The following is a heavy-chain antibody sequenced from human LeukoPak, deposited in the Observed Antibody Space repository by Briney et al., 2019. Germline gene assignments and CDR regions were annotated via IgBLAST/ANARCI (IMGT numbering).Heavy chain of an antibody. CDR2: ISSSGSTI. J-gene: IGHJ4*02. V-gene: IGHV3-11*04. CDR3: ARATEQLNAVTFDY. CDR1: GFTFSDYY. D-gene: IGHD4-17*01. Sequence: GGSLRLSCAASGFTFSDYYMSWIRQAPGKGLEWVSYISSSGSTIYYADSVKGRFTISRDNAKNSLYLQMNSLRAEDTAVYYCARATEQLNAVTFDYWGQGTLVTVSS.